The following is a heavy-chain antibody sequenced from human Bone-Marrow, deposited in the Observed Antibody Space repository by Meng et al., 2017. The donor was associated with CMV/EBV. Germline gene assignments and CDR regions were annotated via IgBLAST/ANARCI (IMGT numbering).Heavy chain of an antibody. Sequence: ETLSLTCAASGFTFSSYWMHWVRQAPGKGLVWVSYISSSGSTIYYADSVKGRFTISRDNAKNTLYLQMNSLRAEDTAVYYCASAWYGSGSLPFDYWGQGTRVTVYS. D-gene: IGHD3-10*01. CDR2: ISSSGSTI. J-gene: IGHJ4*02. CDR3: ASAWYGSGSLPFDY. V-gene: IGHV3-48*04. CDR1: GFTFSSYW.